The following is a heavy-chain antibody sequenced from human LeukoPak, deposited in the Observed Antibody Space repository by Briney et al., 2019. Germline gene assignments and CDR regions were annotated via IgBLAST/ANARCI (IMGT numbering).Heavy chain of an antibody. CDR2: ISSTSTYI. D-gene: IGHD6-25*01. CDR1: GFTFSSYW. J-gene: IGHJ4*02. Sequence: GGSLRLSYAASGFTFSSYWMSWVRQAPGKGLEWVSSISSTSTYIHYADSVKGRFTISRDNANNSLFLQMNSLRVEDTALYYCVRDAASPDYWGQGTLVTVSS. CDR3: VRDAASPDY. V-gene: IGHV3-21*01.